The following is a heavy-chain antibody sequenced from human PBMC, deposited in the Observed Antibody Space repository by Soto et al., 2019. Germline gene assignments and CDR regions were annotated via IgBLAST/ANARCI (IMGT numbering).Heavy chain of an antibody. V-gene: IGHV3-21*01. CDR2: ISSSSSYI. CDR3: ARDRAIFGVVGNFDY. J-gene: IGHJ4*02. CDR1: GFTFSSYS. Sequence: GGSLRLSCAASGFTFSSYSMNWVRQAPGKGLEWVSSISSSSSYIYYADSVKGQFTISRDNAKNSLYLQMNSLRAEDTAVYYCARDRAIFGVVGNFDYWGQGTLVTVSS. D-gene: IGHD3-3*01.